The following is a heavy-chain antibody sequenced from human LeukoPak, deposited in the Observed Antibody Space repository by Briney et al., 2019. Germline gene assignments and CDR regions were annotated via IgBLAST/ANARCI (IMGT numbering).Heavy chain of an antibody. D-gene: IGHD3-10*01. Sequence: ASVKVSCKASGYTFTGYYMHWVRQAPGQGLEWMGWINPNSGGTNYAQKFQGRVTMTRDTSISTAYMELSRLRSDDTAVYYCARDLGYGSGSYSYWGQGTLVTVSS. CDR2: INPNSGGT. J-gene: IGHJ4*02. V-gene: IGHV1-2*02. CDR1: GYTFTGYY. CDR3: ARDLGYGSGSYSY.